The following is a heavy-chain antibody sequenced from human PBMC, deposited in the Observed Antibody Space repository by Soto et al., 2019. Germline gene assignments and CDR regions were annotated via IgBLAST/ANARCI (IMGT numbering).Heavy chain of an antibody. V-gene: IGHV1-18*01. J-gene: IGHJ6*02. Sequence: ASVKVSCKASGYTFTSYGISWVRQAPGQGLEWMGWISAYYGKTNYAQKLQGRVTMTTDESTSTAYMELSSLRSEDTAVYYCARVQRVGSSWYNPNYYYYYGMDVWGQGTTVTVSS. CDR3: ARVQRVGSSWYNPNYYYYYGMDV. CDR1: GYTFTSYG. CDR2: ISAYYGKT. D-gene: IGHD6-13*01.